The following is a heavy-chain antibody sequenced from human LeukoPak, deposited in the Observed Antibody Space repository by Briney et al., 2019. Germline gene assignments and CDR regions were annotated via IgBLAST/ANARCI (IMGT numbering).Heavy chain of an antibody. D-gene: IGHD4-23*01. CDR2: IIPILGIA. V-gene: IGHV1-69*02. CDR3: ATGYSTDAFDI. Sequence: SVKVSCKASGYTFTAYYMHWVRQAPGQGLEWMGRIIPILGIANYAQKFQGRVTITADKSTSTAYMELSSLRSEDTAVYYCATGYSTDAFDIWGQGTMVTVSS. J-gene: IGHJ3*02. CDR1: GYTFTAYY.